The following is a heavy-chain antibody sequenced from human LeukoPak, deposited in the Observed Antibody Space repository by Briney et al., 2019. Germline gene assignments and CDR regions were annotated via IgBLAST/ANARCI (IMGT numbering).Heavy chain of an antibody. CDR3: ARDDYSGYDTGGY. CDR1: GFTFSSYW. D-gene: IGHD5-12*01. J-gene: IGHJ4*02. CDR2: IKQDGSEK. V-gene: IGHV3-7*01. Sequence: GGSLRLSCAASGFTFSSYWMSWVRQAPGKGLEWVANIKQDGSEKYYVDSVKGRFTISRDNAKNSLYLQMNSLRAEDTAVYYCARDDYSGYDTGGYWGQGTLVTVSS.